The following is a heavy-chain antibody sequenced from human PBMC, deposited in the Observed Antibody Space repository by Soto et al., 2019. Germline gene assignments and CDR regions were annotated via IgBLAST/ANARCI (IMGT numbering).Heavy chain of an antibody. CDR3: ARGANIVVVPAAIRGWFDP. J-gene: IGHJ5*02. CDR1: GGTFSTYA. D-gene: IGHD2-2*02. V-gene: IGHV1-69*01. CDR2: IIPLFGTA. Sequence: QVQLVQSGAEVKKPGSSVKVSCKASGGTFSTYAIDWVRQAPGQGLEWMGGIIPLFGTAKYAQNFQGRITITADESTNTAYMELSSLRSEDTAVYYCARGANIVVVPAAIRGWFDPWGQGTLVTVSS.